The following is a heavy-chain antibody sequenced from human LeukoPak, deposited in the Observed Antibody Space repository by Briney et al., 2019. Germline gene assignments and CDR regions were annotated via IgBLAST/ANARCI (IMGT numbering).Heavy chain of an antibody. CDR1: GGSISSYY. V-gene: IGHV4-59*01. CDR3: ARECRNYSGSPPYYYYYGMDV. D-gene: IGHD1-26*01. CDR2: IYYSGST. Sequence: SETLSLTCTVSGGSISSYYWSWLRQPPGKGLEWIGYIYYSGSTNYNPSLKSRVTISVDTSKNQFSLKLSSVTAADTAVYYCARECRNYSGSPPYYYYYGMDVWGQGTTVTVSS. J-gene: IGHJ6*02.